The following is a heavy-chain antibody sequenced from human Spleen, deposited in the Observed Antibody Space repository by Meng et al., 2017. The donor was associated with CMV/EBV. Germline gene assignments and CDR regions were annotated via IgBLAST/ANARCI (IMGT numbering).Heavy chain of an antibody. CDR1: GGTCSSDA. CDR2: IIPIFGTA. J-gene: IGHJ4*02. CDR3: ARDYFPGVGSGGSCSDY. Sequence: QVQLVTSGATEKKPGPSVKVSCKAYGGTCSSDAISCVGQAPGQGLEWMGGIIPIFGTANYAQKFQGRVTITADESTSTAYMELSSLRSEDTAVYYWARDYFPGVGSGGSCSDYWGQGTLVTVSS. V-gene: IGHV1-69*12. D-gene: IGHD2-15*01.